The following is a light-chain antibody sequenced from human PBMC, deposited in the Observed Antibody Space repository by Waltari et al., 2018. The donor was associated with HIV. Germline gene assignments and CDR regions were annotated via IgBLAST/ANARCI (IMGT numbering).Light chain of an antibody. CDR3: NSRDSSTNHLL. CDR2: DEN. CDR1: SLRTYY. V-gene: IGLV3-19*01. Sequence: SSELTQAPAVSVALGQTVNITCQGDSLRTYYANWFQQQPGQAPLLVIFDENNRPSVIPDRFSGSFSGSTASLTITGALAEDEADYYCNSRDSSTNHLLFGGGTKLTVL. J-gene: IGLJ2*01.